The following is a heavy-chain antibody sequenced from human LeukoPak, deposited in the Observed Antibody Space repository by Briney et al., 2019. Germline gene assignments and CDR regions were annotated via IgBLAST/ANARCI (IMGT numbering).Heavy chain of an antibody. CDR1: GFTFDYYG. D-gene: IGHD2-21*01. V-gene: IGHV3-23*01. Sequence: LRLCCASSGFTFDYYGMWLRRPPAGGRLEFGSAISGSGGSSYSSDSVKGRFTISRANSKNSLKLKINSPTAEATAYYSSARVINYWGQGTLVTVSS. CDR3: ARVINY. CDR2: ISGSGGSS. J-gene: IGHJ4*02.